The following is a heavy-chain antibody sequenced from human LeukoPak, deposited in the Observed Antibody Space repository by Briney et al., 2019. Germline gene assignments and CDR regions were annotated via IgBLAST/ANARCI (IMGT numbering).Heavy chain of an antibody. CDR2: IWYDGSNK. CDR3: ASYAREDSSGCYAGFDY. V-gene: IGHV3-33*01. CDR1: GFTFSSYC. Sequence: GGSLRLSCAASGFTFSSYCMHWVRQAPGKGLEWVAVIWYDGSNKYYADSVKGRFTISRDNSKNTLYLQMNSLRAEDTAVYYCASYAREDSSGCYAGFDYWGQGTLVTVSS. J-gene: IGHJ4*02. D-gene: IGHD3-22*01.